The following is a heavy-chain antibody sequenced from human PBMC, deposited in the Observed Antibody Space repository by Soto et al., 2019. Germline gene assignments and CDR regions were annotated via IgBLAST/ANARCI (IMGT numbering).Heavy chain of an antibody. CDR1: GYTFTNFG. CDR2: MNPNSGNT. CDR3: ASHLITIFGVVIMAV. J-gene: IGHJ6*02. V-gene: IGHV1-8*01. Sequence: ASVKVSCKASGYTFTNFGISWVRQATGQGLEWMGWMNPNSGNTGYAQKFQGRVTMTRNTSISTAYMELSSLRSEDTAVYYCASHLITIFGVVIMAVWGQGTTVTVSS. D-gene: IGHD3-3*01.